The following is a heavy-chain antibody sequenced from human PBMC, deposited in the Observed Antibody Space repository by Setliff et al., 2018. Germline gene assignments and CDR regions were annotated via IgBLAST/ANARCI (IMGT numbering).Heavy chain of an antibody. CDR1: DGSLSTYY. D-gene: IGHD5-12*01. CDR3: ARGGTFRYFDY. J-gene: IGHJ4*02. CDR2: VYYSGIA. V-gene: IGHV4-59*01. Sequence: LSLTCTVSDGSLSTYYWSWIRQPPGKGLEWIGYVYYSGIANYSPSLKSRLTISVDTSKNQFSLKLRSVTAADTAVYYCARGGTFRYFDYWGQGTLVTVSS.